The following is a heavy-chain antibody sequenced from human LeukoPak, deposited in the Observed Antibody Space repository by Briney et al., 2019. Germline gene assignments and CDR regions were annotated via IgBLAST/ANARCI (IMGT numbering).Heavy chain of an antibody. CDR2: IYTSGST. Sequence: SETLSLTRTVSAGSISSYYCSWIRQPPGKGREWIGYIYTSGSTNYHPSLKSRVTISVDTSKNQFSLKLSSVTAADTAVYYCARQNRDIVVVPAAILRYYYMDVWGKGTTVTVSS. CDR3: ARQNRDIVVVPAAILRYYYMDV. CDR1: AGSISSYY. D-gene: IGHD2-2*01. V-gene: IGHV4-4*09. J-gene: IGHJ6*03.